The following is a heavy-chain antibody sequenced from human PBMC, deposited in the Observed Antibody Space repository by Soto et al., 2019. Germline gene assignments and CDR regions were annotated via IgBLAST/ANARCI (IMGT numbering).Heavy chain of an antibody. V-gene: IGHV4-39*01. CDR3: ARPFSITMVRGVHNWFDP. J-gene: IGHJ5*02. CDR1: GGSISSSSYY. CDR2: IYYSGST. D-gene: IGHD3-10*01. Sequence: PSETLSLTCTVSGGSISSSSYYWGWIRQPPGKGLEWIGSIYYSGSTYYNPSLKSRVTISVDTSKNQFSLKLSSVTAADTAVYYCARPFSITMVRGVHNWFDPWGQGTLVTVSS.